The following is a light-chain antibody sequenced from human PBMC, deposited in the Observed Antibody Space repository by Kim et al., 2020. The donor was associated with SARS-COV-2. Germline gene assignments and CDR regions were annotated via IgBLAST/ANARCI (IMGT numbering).Light chain of an antibody. CDR1: QSVGSN. CDR2: GAT. CDR3: QQYNNRPLT. Sequence: EIVMTQSPATLSVSPGERATLSCRASQSVGSNLAWYQQKPGQAPRLLIYGATTRATGIPARFGGSGSGTEFTLTISSLQSEDFALYYCQQYNNRPLTFGGGTKVEIK. V-gene: IGKV3-15*01. J-gene: IGKJ4*01.